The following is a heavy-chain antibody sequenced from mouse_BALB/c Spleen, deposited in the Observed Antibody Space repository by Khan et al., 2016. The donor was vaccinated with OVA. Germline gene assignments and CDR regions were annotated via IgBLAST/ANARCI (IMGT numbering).Heavy chain of an antibody. CDR3: ARIAYYDDSEGFAY. CDR2: VSSGGSYT. J-gene: IGHJ3*01. V-gene: IGHV5-6*01. CDR1: GFTFSTYG. Sequence: EVELVESGGDLVKPGGSLKLSCAASGFTFSTYGMSWVRQTPDKRLEWVATVSSGGSYTYYPDTVKGRFTISRDNAKNTLYLQMSSLKSEDTAMFYCARIAYYDDSEGFAYWGQGTLVTVSA. D-gene: IGHD1-1*01.